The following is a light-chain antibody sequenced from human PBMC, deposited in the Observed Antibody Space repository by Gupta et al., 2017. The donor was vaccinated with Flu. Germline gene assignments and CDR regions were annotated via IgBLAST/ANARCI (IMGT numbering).Light chain of an antibody. J-gene: IGKJ1*01. CDR1: QSVSSSY. V-gene: IGKV3-20*01. CDR3: QQDCSSLLT. Sequence: GTLSLSPGERAAPSCRASQSVSSSYLAWYQQKPGQAPRLLIYGASSRATGIPDRFSGSGSGTDFTLTISSLEPEDCAVYYCQQDCSSLLTFGQGTKVEMK. CDR2: GAS.